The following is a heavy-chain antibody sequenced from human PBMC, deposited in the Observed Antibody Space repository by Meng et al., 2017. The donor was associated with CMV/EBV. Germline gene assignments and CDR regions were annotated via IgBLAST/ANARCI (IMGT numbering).Heavy chain of an antibody. D-gene: IGHD2-2*01. V-gene: IGHV1-8*02. CDR3: ARSLRPAAAEY. Sequence: ASVKVSCKASGYTFTSYGISWVRQAPGQGLEWMGWMNPNSGNTGYAQKFQGRVTMTRNTSISTAYMELSSLRSEDTAVYYCARSLRPAAAEYWGQGTLVTVSS. J-gene: IGHJ4*02. CDR2: MNPNSGNT. CDR1: GYTFTSYG.